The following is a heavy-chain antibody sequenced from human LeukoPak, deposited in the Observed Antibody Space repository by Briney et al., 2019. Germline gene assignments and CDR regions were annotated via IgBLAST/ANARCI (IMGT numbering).Heavy chain of an antibody. V-gene: IGHV3-23*01. CDR3: AKGGAAAPGYYSYGMDV. J-gene: IGHJ6*02. D-gene: IGHD6-13*01. Sequence: AGGSLRLSCAASGFTFSINAMSWVRQAPGKGLEWVSAISGSGGSTYYADSVKGRFTISRDNSKNTLYLQMNSLRAEDTAVYYCAKGGAAAPGYYSYGMDVWGQGTTVTVSS. CDR1: GFTFSINA. CDR2: ISGSGGST.